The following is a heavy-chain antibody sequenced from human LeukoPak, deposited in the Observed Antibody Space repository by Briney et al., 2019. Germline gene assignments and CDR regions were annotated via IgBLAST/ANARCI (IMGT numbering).Heavy chain of an antibody. CDR2: ISAYNGNT. CDR1: GYTFTNYD. J-gene: IGHJ4*02. V-gene: IGHV1-18*01. Sequence: ASVKVSCKASGYTFTNYDISWVRQAPGQGLEWMGWISAYNGNTNSAQKLQGRGTMTTDTSTSTAYMEVRSLRSDDTAVYYCARKPSGGYGDYGQLDYWGQGTLVTVSS. D-gene: IGHD4-17*01. CDR3: ARKPSGGYGDYGQLDY.